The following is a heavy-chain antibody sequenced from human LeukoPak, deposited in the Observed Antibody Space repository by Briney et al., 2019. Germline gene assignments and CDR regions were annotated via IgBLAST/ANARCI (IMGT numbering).Heavy chain of an antibody. Sequence: SDTVSHTCTVSGRYIRCGMYFGRWTRRPAGRGLEWFGRIYTSGSTNYNPSLKSRVSILVDTSKKQFSLKLSSVTAADTAVYYCARGIGHYYYYMDVWGTGTTVTVSS. D-gene: IGHD3-16*02. CDR3: ARGIGHYYYYMDV. J-gene: IGHJ6*03. V-gene: IGHV4-61*02. CDR1: GRYIRCGMYF. CDR2: IYTSGST.